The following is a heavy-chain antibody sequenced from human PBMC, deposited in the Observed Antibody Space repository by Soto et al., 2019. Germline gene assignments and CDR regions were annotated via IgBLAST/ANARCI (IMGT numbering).Heavy chain of an antibody. V-gene: IGHV1-18*01. CDR1: GHSSTHNG. CDR3: ATAEMNRGRFDF. CDR2: ININRGDV. Sequence: WASVKVSCKAPGHSSTHNGISWVRRAPGQGLEWMGWININRGDVNHAPKFQGRVTLTTDTSTTTAYMELRSLRLDDTAVYFCATAEMNRGRFDFWGHGTLVTVSS. J-gene: IGHJ4*01.